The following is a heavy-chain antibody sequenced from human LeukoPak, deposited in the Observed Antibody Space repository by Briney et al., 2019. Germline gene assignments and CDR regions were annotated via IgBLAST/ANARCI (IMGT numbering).Heavy chain of an antibody. J-gene: IGHJ4*02. CDR2: ISGSGCST. CDR1: GFPFSSYA. CDR3: AKMKSSGRYFDWLLSYFDY. V-gene: IGHV3-23*01. Sequence: GGSLRLLCAASGFPFSSYAMSWLPQAPGEGVEGVSAISGSGCSTQYADHVKARFTISRENSKNTLYLQMNSLRAEDTAVYYCAKMKSSGRYFDWLLSYFDYWGQGTLVTVSS. D-gene: IGHD3-9*01.